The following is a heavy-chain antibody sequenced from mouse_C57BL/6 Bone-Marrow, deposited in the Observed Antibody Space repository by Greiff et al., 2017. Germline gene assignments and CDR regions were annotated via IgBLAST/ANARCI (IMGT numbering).Heavy chain of an antibody. Sequence: QVQLQQPGAELVKPGASVKLSCKASGYTFTSYWMHWVKQRPGQGLEWIGLIHPNNGGTNYNAKFKGKATLTVGKSSITAYMQLSSLTSEDSAVYYCSRAYGGDLDYWGQGTTLTVSA. D-gene: IGHD1-1*01. CDR1: GYTFTSYW. CDR3: SRAYGGDLDY. CDR2: IHPNNGGT. V-gene: IGHV1-64*01. J-gene: IGHJ2*01.